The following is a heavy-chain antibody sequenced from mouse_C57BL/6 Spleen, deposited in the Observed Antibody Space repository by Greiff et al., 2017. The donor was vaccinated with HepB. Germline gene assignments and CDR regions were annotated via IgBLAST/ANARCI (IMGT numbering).Heavy chain of an antibody. J-gene: IGHJ4*01. CDR3: ARHPDYGSRRGAMDY. CDR2: ISNGGGST. V-gene: IGHV5-12*01. D-gene: IGHD1-1*01. CDR1: GFTFSDYY. Sequence: DVMLVESGGGLVQPGGSLKLSCAASGFTFSDYYMYWVRQTPEKRLEWVAYISNGGGSTYYPDTVKGRFTISRDNAKNTLYLQMSRLKSEDTAMYYCARHPDYGSRRGAMDYWGQGTSVTVSS.